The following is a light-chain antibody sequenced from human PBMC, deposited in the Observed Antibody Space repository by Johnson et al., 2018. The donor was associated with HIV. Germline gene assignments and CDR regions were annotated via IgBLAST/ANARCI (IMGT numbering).Light chain of an antibody. CDR3: ATWDSSLSAHYV. CDR1: SSNIGNNY. Sequence: QSVLTQPPSVSAAPGQKVTISCSGSSSNIGNNYVSWYQQVPGTAPKLLIYENNKRPSGIPDRFSGSKSGTSAALGITGLQTGDEAAYYCATWDSSLSAHYVFGTRT. J-gene: IGLJ1*01. V-gene: IGLV1-51*02. CDR2: ENN.